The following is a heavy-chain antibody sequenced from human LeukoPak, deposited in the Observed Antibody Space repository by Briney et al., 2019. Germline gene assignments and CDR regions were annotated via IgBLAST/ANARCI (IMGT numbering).Heavy chain of an antibody. J-gene: IGHJ6*03. Sequence: PSETLSLTCTVSGGSISNYYWNWDRQPSGKGLKWIGYIYYSGTTNYNPSLKSRVSMSVDTSKNQFSLKLNSVTAADTAVYYCASLRVGSSFGYQFYMDVWGKGTTVTVSS. CDR2: IYYSGTT. V-gene: IGHV4-59*12. D-gene: IGHD6-13*01. CDR3: ASLRVGSSFGYQFYMDV. CDR1: GGSISNYY.